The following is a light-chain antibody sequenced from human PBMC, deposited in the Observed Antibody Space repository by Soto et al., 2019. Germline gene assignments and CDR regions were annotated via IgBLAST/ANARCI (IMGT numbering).Light chain of an antibody. CDR3: NSYTSSSTLVV. CDR2: EVS. Sequence: QSVLTQPASVSGSPGQSITISCTGTSSDVGGYNYVSWYQQHPGKAPKLIIYEVSNRPSGVSNRFSGSKSGNTASLTISGLQAEDEADYYCNSYTSSSTLVVFGGGTKVTVL. V-gene: IGLV2-14*01. J-gene: IGLJ2*01. CDR1: SSDVGGYNY.